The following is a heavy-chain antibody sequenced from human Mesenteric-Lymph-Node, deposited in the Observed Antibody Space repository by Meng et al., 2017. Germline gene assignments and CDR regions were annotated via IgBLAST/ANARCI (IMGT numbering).Heavy chain of an antibody. D-gene: IGHD4-23*01. Sequence: GESLKISCAASGFTFSSYNMHWVRQAPGKGLDWVANINPDGSDTHFADSVRGRFSISRDNAKNLLYLQMNSLRAEDTAVYYCARDTRWSNDYWGQGTLVTVSS. CDR2: INPDGSDT. V-gene: IGHV3-7*01. J-gene: IGHJ4*02. CDR3: ARDTRWSNDY. CDR1: GFTFSSYN.